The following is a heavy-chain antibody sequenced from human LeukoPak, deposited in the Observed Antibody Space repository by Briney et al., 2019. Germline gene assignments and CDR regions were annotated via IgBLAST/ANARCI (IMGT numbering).Heavy chain of an antibody. Sequence: SETLSLTCAVSGYSISSGYYWGWIRQPPGKGLEWIGSIYHSGSTYYNPSLKSRVTISVDTSKNQFSLKLSSATAADTAVYYCARRSYYYGSGTDYWGQGTLVTVSS. V-gene: IGHV4-38-2*01. CDR1: GYSISSGYY. D-gene: IGHD3-10*01. CDR3: ARRSYYYGSGTDY. CDR2: IYHSGST. J-gene: IGHJ4*02.